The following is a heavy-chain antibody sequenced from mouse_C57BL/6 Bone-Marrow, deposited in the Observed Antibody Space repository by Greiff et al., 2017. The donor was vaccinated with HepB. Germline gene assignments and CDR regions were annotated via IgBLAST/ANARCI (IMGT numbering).Heavy chain of an antibody. CDR1: GFNIKDDY. J-gene: IGHJ3*01. CDR2: IDPENGDT. Sequence: EVKVVESGAELVRPGASVKLSCTASGFNIKDDYMHWVKQRPEQGLEWIGWIDPENGDTEYATKFQGKATITADTSSNTAYLQLSSLTSEDTAVYYCTTAYYSNYSFAYWGQGTLVTVSA. CDR3: TTAYYSNYSFAY. D-gene: IGHD2-5*01. V-gene: IGHV14-4*01.